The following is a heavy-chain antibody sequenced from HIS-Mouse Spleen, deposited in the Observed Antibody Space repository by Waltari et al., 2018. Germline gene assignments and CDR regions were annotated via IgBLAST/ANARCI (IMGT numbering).Heavy chain of an antibody. CDR2: ISSNSSYI. D-gene: IGHD7-27*01. V-gene: IGHV3-21*01. J-gene: IGHJ4*02. CDR3: AREVTLTGYFDY. CDR1: GFTFSSYS. Sequence: EVQLVESGGGLVKPGGSLRLSCAASGFTFSSYSMNWVRQAPGKGLEWVSSISSNSSYIYYADSVKGRFTISRDNAKNSLYLQMNSLRAEDTAVYYCAREVTLTGYFDYWGQGTLVTVSS.